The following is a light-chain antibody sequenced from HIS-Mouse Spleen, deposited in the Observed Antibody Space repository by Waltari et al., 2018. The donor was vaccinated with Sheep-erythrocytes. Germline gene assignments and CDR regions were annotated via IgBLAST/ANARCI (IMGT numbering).Light chain of an antibody. CDR2: DAS. CDR1: QSVSSY. V-gene: IGKV3-11*01. J-gene: IGKJ2*01. Sequence: EIVLTQSPATLSLSPGVSATLSCTASQSVSSYLAWYQQKPGQAPRLLIYDASNRATGIPARFSGSGSGTDFTLTISSLEPEDFAVYYCQQRSNWYTFGQGTKLEIK. CDR3: QQRSNWYT.